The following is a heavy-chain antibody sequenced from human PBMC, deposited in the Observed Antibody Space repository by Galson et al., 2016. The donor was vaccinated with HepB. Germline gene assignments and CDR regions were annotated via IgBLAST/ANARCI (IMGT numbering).Heavy chain of an antibody. Sequence: SLRLSCAASGFTFNHYGMHWVRQAPGKGLEWVAVIPHDVSQKYYADSVQGRFIIARDNSTNTVSLQMNSLRAEDTAVYYCARDAFYDTSGLVWHFDYWGQGTLVTVSS. J-gene: IGHJ4*02. D-gene: IGHD3-22*01. CDR2: IPHDVSQK. CDR3: ARDAFYDTSGLVWHFDY. V-gene: IGHV3-30*03. CDR1: GFTFNHYG.